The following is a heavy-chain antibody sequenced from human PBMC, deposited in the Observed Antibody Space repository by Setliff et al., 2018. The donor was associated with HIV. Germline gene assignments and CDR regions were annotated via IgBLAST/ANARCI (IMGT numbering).Heavy chain of an antibody. Sequence: ASVKVSCKASGYTFTSYDINWVRQATGQGLEWMGWMNPNSGNTGYADSVKGRFTISRDNSKNTLYLQMNSLRAEDTAVYYCAREGLKNYYYYYMDVWGKGTTVTVS. CDR3: AREGLKNYYYYYMDV. V-gene: IGHV1-8*02. CDR1: GYTFTSYD. D-gene: IGHD2-8*01. CDR2: MNPNSGNT. J-gene: IGHJ6*03.